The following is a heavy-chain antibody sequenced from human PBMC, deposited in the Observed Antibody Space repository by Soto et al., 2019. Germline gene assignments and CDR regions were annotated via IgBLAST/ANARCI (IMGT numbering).Heavy chain of an antibody. Sequence: SETLSLTCTASGGSITSSYWSWIRRPPGKGLEWIAYIYDTGISGYTPSTSYNPSLKSRVTMSVDTSKSQFSLKLTSVTAANTAVYYCARGEDAFFYYGLDVWGQGITVTVSS. CDR3: ARGEDAFFYYGLDV. V-gene: IGHV4-59*01. CDR2: IYDTGISGYTPST. CDR1: GGSITSSY. J-gene: IGHJ6*02.